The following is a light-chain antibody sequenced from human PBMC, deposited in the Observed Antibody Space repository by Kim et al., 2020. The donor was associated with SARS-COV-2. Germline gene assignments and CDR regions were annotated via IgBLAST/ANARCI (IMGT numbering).Light chain of an antibody. CDR1: KLGDKY. Sequence: SVSPGQTASITSSGDKLGDKYACWYQQKPGQSPVLVIYQDSKRPSGIPERFSGSNSGNTATLTISGTQAMDEADYYCQAWDSSTAVFGGGTQLTVL. CDR2: QDS. V-gene: IGLV3-1*01. J-gene: IGLJ2*01. CDR3: QAWDSSTAV.